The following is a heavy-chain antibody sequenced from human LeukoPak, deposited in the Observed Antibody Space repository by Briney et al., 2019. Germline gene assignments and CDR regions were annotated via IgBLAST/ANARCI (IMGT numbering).Heavy chain of an antibody. Sequence: AASVKVSCKASGYTFTGYYMHWVRQTPGQGLEWMGWINPNSGGTNYAQKFQGGVTMTRDTSISTAYMELSRLRSDDTAVYYCAIIYYYDSSGYYYEDDYWGQGTLVTVSS. CDR3: AIIYYYDSSGYYYEDDY. V-gene: IGHV1-2*02. CDR1: GYTFTGYY. J-gene: IGHJ4*02. CDR2: INPNSGGT. D-gene: IGHD3-22*01.